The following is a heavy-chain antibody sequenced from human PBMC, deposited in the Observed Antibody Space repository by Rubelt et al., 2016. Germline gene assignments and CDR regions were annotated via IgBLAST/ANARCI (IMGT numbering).Heavy chain of an antibody. V-gene: IGHV4-34*01. J-gene: IGHJ4*02. CDR2: INHRGST. Sequence: QVQLQQWGAGLLKPSETLSLTCAVYGGSFSDYYWSWIRQPPGKGLEWIGEINHRGSTKYNPSLKSRVTVSVDTSKNQFSLRLSSLSAADTAVYDGARVTRGSADGGFDFWGQGILVTVSS. D-gene: IGHD3-16*01. CDR1: GGSFSDYY. CDR3: ARVTRGSADGGFDF.